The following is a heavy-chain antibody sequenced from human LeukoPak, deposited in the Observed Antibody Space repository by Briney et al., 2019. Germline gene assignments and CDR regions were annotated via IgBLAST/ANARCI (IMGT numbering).Heavy chain of an antibody. D-gene: IGHD6-13*01. J-gene: IGHJ5*02. CDR3: AKSYIAAARWFDP. Sequence: GGSLRLSCAASGFTFSSNWMHWVRQVPGKGLVWVSRINSDGSSTSYADSVKGRFTISRDNSKNTLYLQMNSLRAEDTAVYYCAKSYIAAARWFDPWGQGTLVTVSS. CDR2: INSDGSST. CDR1: GFTFSSNW. V-gene: IGHV3-74*01.